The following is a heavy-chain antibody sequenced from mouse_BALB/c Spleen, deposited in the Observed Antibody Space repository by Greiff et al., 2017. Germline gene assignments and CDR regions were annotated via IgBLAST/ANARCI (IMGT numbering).Heavy chain of an antibody. J-gene: IGHJ2*01. CDR1: GYSITSGYY. D-gene: IGHD5-1*01. CDR3: ARDLLPYFDY. CDR2: ISYDGSN. Sequence: EVKLMESGPGLVKPSQSLSLTCSVTGYSITSGYYWNWIRQFPGNKLEWMGYISYDGSNNYNPSLKNRISITRDTSKNQFFLKLNSVTTEDTATYYCARDLLPYFDYWGQGTTLTVSS. V-gene: IGHV3-6*02.